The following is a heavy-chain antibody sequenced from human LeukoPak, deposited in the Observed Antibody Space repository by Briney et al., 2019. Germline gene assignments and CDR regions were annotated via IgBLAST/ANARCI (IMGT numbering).Heavy chain of an antibody. V-gene: IGHV4-34*01. CDR3: ARGSRTYCTNGVCPGASFDP. CDR1: GGSFSGYH. Sequence: SETLSLTCAVYGGSFSGYHWSWIRQPPGKGLEWIGEINHSGSTNYNPSLKSRVTISVDTSKNQFSLKLSSVTAADTAVYYCARGSRTYCTNGVCPGASFDPWGQGTLVTVSS. D-gene: IGHD2-8*01. J-gene: IGHJ5*02. CDR2: INHSGST.